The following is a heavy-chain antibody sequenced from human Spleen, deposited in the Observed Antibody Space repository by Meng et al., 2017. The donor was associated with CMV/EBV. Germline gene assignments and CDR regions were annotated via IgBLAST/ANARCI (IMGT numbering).Heavy chain of an antibody. Sequence: QVQLQQWGAGLLKPSETLSLTCAVYGGSFSGYYWSWIRQPAGKGLEWIGRIYTSGSTNYNPSLKSRVTMSVDTSKNQFSLKLSSVTAADTAVYYCAREGSYGDFDYWGQGTLVTVSS. CDR1: GGSFSGYY. V-gene: IGHV4-59*10. CDR2: IYTSGST. CDR3: AREGSYGDFDY. D-gene: IGHD5-18*01. J-gene: IGHJ4*02.